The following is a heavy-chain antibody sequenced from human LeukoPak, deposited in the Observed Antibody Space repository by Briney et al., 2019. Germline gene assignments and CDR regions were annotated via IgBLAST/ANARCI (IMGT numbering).Heavy chain of an antibody. J-gene: IGHJ5*02. Sequence: SETLSLTCAVYGGSFSGYYWSWIRQPPGKGLEWIGEINHSGSTYYNPSLKSRVTISVDTSKNQFSLKLSSVTAADTAVYYCARQHIVVVPAAISWFDPWGQGTLVTVSS. V-gene: IGHV4-34*01. CDR3: ARQHIVVVPAAISWFDP. D-gene: IGHD2-2*02. CDR1: GGSFSGYY. CDR2: INHSGST.